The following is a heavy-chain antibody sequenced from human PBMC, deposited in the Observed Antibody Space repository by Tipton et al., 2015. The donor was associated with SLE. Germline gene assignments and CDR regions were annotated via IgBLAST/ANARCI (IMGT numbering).Heavy chain of an antibody. V-gene: IGHV4-61*09. Sequence: TLSLTCTVSGGSISSGSFYWSWIRQPAGKGLEWIGHIYTSGNTNYNPSLQSRVTLSAGTSKNQFSLNPSSVTAADTAVYFCARLPFFISAADYWGQGTLVTVSS. D-gene: IGHD2-2*01. J-gene: IGHJ4*02. CDR2: IYTSGNT. CDR3: ARLPFFISAADY. CDR1: GGSISSGSFY.